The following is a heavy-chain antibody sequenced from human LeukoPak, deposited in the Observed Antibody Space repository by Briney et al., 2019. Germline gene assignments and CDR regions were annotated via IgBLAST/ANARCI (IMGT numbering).Heavy chain of an antibody. Sequence: KASETLSLTCTVSGGSISSGGYYWSWIRQHPGKGLEWIGYIYYSGSTYYNPSLKSRVTISVDTSKNQFSLKLSSVTAADTAVYYCARGRIEAVAGTEAFDIWGQGTMVTVSS. D-gene: IGHD6-19*01. CDR1: GGSISSGGYY. V-gene: IGHV4-31*03. J-gene: IGHJ3*02. CDR2: IYYSGST. CDR3: ARGRIEAVAGTEAFDI.